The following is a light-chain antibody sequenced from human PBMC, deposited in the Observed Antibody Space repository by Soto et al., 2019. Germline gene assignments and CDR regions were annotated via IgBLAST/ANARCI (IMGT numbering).Light chain of an antibody. CDR1: QSLSSSY. Sequence: EIVLTQSPGTLSLSPGERATLSCRASQSLSSSYLVWYQQRPGQAPRPLIYDGSKRAAGVPDRISGDGSGTDYTLTISSLEPEDFAVYYCQQRTRWPMTFGQGTRLEI. CDR3: QQRTRWPMT. CDR2: DGS. V-gene: IGKV3D-20*02. J-gene: IGKJ5*01.